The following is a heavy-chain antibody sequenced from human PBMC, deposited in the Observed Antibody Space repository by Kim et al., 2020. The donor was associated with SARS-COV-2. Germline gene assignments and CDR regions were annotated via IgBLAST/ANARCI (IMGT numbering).Heavy chain of an antibody. Sequence: GGSLRLSCAASGFTFSNYAMSWVRQAPGKGLEWVSTIGGGGADTYYAASVKGRFAISRDNSKNTLYLQMNSLRVEDTAVYYCAPHPKGGPAVWGQGTTVTVSS. CDR2: IGGGGADT. CDR3: APHPKGGPAV. J-gene: IGHJ6*02. CDR1: GFTFSNYA. V-gene: IGHV3-23*01. D-gene: IGHD3-16*01.